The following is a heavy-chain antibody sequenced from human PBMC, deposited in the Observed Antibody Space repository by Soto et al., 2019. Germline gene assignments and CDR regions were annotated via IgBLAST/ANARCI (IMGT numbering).Heavy chain of an antibody. V-gene: IGHV3-48*02. CDR1: GFTYSTYS. Sequence: PGVSRRRSCSAAGFTYSTYSMNWDRQAPGKWLEWISYITSKSSTKKYADSVSGRFTVSRDNGKNSLYLHLSSLRDEDTAVYSCPTEKEACSDTSCSLSPCDSWGKRPRVTASS. J-gene: IGHJ5*02. CDR3: PTEKEACSDTSCSLSPCDS. CDR2: ITSKSSTK. D-gene: IGHD2-2*01.